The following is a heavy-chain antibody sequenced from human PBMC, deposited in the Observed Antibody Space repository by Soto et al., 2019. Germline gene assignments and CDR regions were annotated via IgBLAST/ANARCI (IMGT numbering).Heavy chain of an antibody. CDR2: IANSGGST. D-gene: IGHD6-13*01. CDR1: GFTFSTYA. Sequence: GGSLRLSCAASGFTFSTYAMSWVRQAPGKGLEWVSAIANSGGSTFYTDSVRGRFTISRDNSKNTLYLQMNSLRAEDTAVYYCARRISASGRGWGYWGQGTLVTVSS. J-gene: IGHJ4*02. CDR3: ARRISASGRGWGY. V-gene: IGHV3-23*01.